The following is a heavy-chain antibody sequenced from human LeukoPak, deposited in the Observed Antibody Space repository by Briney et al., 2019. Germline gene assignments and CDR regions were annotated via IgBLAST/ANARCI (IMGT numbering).Heavy chain of an antibody. D-gene: IGHD3-9*01. CDR1: GGSFSGSY. V-gene: IGHV4-34*01. CDR2: INHSGST. J-gene: IGHJ4*02. Sequence: SETLSLTCAVYGGSFSGSYWSWIRQPPGKGLEWVGEINHSGSTNYNPSLKSRVTISVDTYKNQFFLKLSSVTAADTAVYYCARGGLRYFDWRRYYFDYWGQGTLVTVSS. CDR3: ARGGLRYFDWRRYYFDY.